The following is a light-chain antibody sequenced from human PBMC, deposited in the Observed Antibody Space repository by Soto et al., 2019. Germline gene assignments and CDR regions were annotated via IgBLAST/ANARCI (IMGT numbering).Light chain of an antibody. V-gene: IGLV2-14*01. Sequence: QSALTQPASVSGSPGQSITISCTGTSSDIGSYNYVSWYQQYPGKAPKLIIYEVSNRPSGVSNRFSGSKSGNTASLTISGLQAEDEADYHCCSYAGSYTFARNVFGTGTKVTVL. CDR2: EVS. J-gene: IGLJ1*01. CDR1: SSDIGSYNY. CDR3: CSYAGSYTFARNV.